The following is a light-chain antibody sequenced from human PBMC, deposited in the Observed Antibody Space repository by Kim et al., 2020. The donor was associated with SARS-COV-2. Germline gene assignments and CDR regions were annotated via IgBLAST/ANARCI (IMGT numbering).Light chain of an antibody. V-gene: IGKV3-20*01. CDR3: QHYTSSPYT. CDR2: GAS. Sequence: EIVLTQSPGTLSLSPGERATLSCRASQSVTSNSLGWYQQKPGQAPRLIIYGASSRATGIPDRFSGSGSGTDFTLTISGLEPEDFAVYYCQHYTSSPYTFGQGTKLEI. J-gene: IGKJ2*01. CDR1: QSVTSNS.